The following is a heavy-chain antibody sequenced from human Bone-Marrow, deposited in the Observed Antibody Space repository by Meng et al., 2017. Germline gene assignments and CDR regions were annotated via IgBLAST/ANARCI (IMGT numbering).Heavy chain of an antibody. CDR3: TRRFYYDSGGYYHFES. CDR2: LYSDATA. D-gene: IGHD3-22*01. Sequence: GESLKISCAGSGFNVNSNYMSWVRQAPGKGLEWVSVLYSDATAYYADSVKGRFTISRDNSKNTVYLRMNNLRAEDTAVYYCTRRFYYDSGGYYHFESWGQGTLVTVSS. V-gene: IGHV3-66*02. CDR1: GFNVNSNY. J-gene: IGHJ4*02.